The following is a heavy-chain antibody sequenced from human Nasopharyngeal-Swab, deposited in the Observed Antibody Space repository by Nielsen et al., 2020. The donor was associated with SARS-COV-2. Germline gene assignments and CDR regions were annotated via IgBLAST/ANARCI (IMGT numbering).Heavy chain of an antibody. D-gene: IGHD6-19*01. Sequence: GESLKISCADSGFTFSDYYMSWIRQAPGKGLEWVSYISSSGSTIYYADSVKGRFTISRDNAKNSLYLQMNSLRAEDTAVYYCARDSEGVAADYWGQGTLVTVSS. CDR2: ISSSGSTI. CDR3: ARDSEGVAADY. J-gene: IGHJ4*02. CDR1: GFTFSDYY. V-gene: IGHV3-11*04.